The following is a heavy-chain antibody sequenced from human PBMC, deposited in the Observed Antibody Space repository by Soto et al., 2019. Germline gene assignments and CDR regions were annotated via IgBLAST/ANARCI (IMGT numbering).Heavy chain of an antibody. V-gene: IGHV3-9*01. CDR1: GVTFDDYA. Sequence: GGSLRVSXAASGVTFDDYAMHWVRQAPGKGLEWVSGISWNSGSIGYADSVKGRFTISRDNAKNSLYLQMNSLRAEDTALYYCAKDIGNYDLYGMDVWGQGTTVTVSS. J-gene: IGHJ6*02. D-gene: IGHD4-4*01. CDR2: ISWNSGSI. CDR3: AKDIGNYDLYGMDV.